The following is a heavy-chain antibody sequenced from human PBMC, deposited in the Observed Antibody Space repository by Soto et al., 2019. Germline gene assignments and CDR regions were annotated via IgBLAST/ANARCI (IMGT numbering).Heavy chain of an antibody. V-gene: IGHV3-30-3*01. CDR1: GFTFSSYA. J-gene: IGHJ4*02. D-gene: IGHD4-17*01. CDR3: ASTVTFHY. Sequence: QVQLVESWGGVVQPGRSLRLSCAASGFTFSSYAMHWVRQAPGKGLEWVAVISYDGSNKYYADSVKGRFTISRDNSKHTLYLQMNSLRAEDTAVYYCASTVTFHYWGQGTLVTVSS. CDR2: ISYDGSNK.